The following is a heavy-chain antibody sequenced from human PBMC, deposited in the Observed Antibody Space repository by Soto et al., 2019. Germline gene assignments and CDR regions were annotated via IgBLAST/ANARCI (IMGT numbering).Heavy chain of an antibody. CDR1: GFTFSSYA. CDR2: ISYDGSNK. Sequence: QVQLVESGGGVVQPGRSLRLSCATSGFTFSSYAMNWVRQAPGKGLAWVAVISYDGSNKYYADSVKGRFTISRDNSKNTLYLQMNSLRGEDTAVYYCARDRGSRNAEYFQHWGQGTRVPVSS. J-gene: IGHJ1*01. D-gene: IGHD3-16*01. V-gene: IGHV3-30-3*01. CDR3: ARDRGSRNAEYFQH.